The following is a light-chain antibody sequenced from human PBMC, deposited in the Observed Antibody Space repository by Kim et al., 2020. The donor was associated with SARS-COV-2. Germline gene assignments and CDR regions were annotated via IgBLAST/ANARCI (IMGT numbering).Light chain of an antibody. V-gene: IGLV1-44*01. CDR1: SSNIGSNT. CDR3: AAWDDSLNGLYV. J-gene: IGLJ1*01. Sequence: QSVLTQPPSASGTPGQRVNISCSGSSSNIGSNTVNWYQQLPGTAPKLLIYSNNQRPSGVPDRFSGSKSGTSASLAISGLQSEDEAHYYCAAWDDSLNGLYVFGTGTKVTVL. CDR2: SNN.